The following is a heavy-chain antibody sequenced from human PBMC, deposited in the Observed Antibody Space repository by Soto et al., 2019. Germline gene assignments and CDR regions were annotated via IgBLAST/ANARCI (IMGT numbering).Heavy chain of an antibody. CDR1: GGSFSGYY. Sequence: SETLSLTCAVYGGSFSGYYWSWIRQPPGKGLEWIGEINHSGSTNYNPSLKSRVTISVDTSKNQFSLKLSSVTAADTAVYYCARIDSSSWYLDWFDPWGQGTLVTVSS. CDR3: ARIDSSSWYLDWFDP. V-gene: IGHV4-34*01. CDR2: INHSGST. D-gene: IGHD6-13*01. J-gene: IGHJ5*02.